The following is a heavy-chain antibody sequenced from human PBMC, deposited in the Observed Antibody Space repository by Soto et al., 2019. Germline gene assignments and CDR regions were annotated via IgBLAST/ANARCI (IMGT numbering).Heavy chain of an antibody. CDR2: FDPEDGET. D-gene: IGHD3-3*01. Sequence: QVQLVQSGAEVKKPGASVKVSCKVSGYTLTELSMHWVRQAPGKGPEWMGGFDPEDGETIYAQKFQGRVTMTEDTSTDTAYMELSSLRSEDTAVYYCATSVLRFLEWLYPYGMDVWGQGTTVTVSS. V-gene: IGHV1-24*01. CDR3: ATSVLRFLEWLYPYGMDV. CDR1: GYTLTELS. J-gene: IGHJ6*02.